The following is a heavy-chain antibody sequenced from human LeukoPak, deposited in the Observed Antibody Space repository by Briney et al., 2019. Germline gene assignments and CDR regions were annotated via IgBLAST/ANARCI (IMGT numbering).Heavy chain of an antibody. V-gene: IGHV4-59*11. CDR1: GGSLSSHY. Sequence: PSETLSLTCTVPGGSLSSHYWSWIRQPPGKGLEWIGYINYSGTTNYNPSLKSRVTLSVDTSKNQFSLRLTSVTAADTAVYYCARGPEGSGSYIFDYWGQGTLVTVSS. CDR2: INYSGTT. CDR3: ARGPEGSGSYIFDY. J-gene: IGHJ4*02. D-gene: IGHD3-10*01.